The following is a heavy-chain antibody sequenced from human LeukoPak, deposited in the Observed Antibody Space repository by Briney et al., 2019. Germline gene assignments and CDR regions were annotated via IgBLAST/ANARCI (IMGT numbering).Heavy chain of an antibody. CDR1: GFTFSNAW. V-gene: IGHV3-15*01. Sequence: GGSLRLSCAASGFTFSNAWMSWVRQAPGKGLEWVGRIKSKTDGGTTDYAAPVKGRFTISRDDSKNTLYLQMNSLRAEDTAVYYCAIGPGGLFDYWGQGTLVTVSS. J-gene: IGHJ4*02. CDR3: AIGPGGLFDY. D-gene: IGHD4-23*01. CDR2: IKSKTDGGTT.